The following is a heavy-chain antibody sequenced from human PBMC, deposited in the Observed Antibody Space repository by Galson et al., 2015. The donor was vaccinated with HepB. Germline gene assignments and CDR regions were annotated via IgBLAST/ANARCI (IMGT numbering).Heavy chain of an antibody. CDR3: AKALHQWLIRGAGCDY. V-gene: IGHV3-23*01. J-gene: IGHJ4*02. Sequence: SLRLSCAASGFTFSNHAMAWVRQAPGKGLEWVSSISQDGVGTFYADSVKGRFTISRDNPKNTLFLQMNSLRVEDTAVYYCAKALHQWLIRGAGCDYWGQGTLVTVSS. CDR2: ISQDGVGT. CDR1: GFTFSNHA. D-gene: IGHD6-19*01.